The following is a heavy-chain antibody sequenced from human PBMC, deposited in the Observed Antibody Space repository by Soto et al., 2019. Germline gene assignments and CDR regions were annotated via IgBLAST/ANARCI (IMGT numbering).Heavy chain of an antibody. J-gene: IGHJ5*02. CDR2: INAGNGNT. V-gene: IGHV1-3*01. CDR3: ARDAGYCSSTSCYTTHWFDP. Sequence: GASVKVSCKASGYTFTSYGIHWVRQAPGQRLEWTGWINAGNGNTKYSEKFQGRVTITRDTSASTAYLELSSLRSEDTAVYYCARDAGYCSSTSCYTTHWFDPWGQGTLVTVSS. D-gene: IGHD2-2*02. CDR1: GYTFTSYG.